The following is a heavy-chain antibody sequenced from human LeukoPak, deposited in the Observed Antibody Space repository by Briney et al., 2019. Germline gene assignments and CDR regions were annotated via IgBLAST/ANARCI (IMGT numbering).Heavy chain of an antibody. D-gene: IGHD3-3*01. CDR2: IKQDGSEK. J-gene: IGHJ4*02. CDR3: ARWGYDFWSGYNGRTLDY. CDR1: GFTFSSYW. Sequence: GGSLRLSCAASGFTFSSYWMSWVRQAPGKGLEWVANIKQDGSEKYYVDSVKGRFTISRDNAKNSLYLRMNSLRAEDTAVYYCARWGYDFWSGYNGRTLDYWGQGTLVTVSS. V-gene: IGHV3-7*01.